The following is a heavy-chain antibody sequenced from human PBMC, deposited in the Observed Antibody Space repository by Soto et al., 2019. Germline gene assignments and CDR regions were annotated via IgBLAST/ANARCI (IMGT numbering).Heavy chain of an antibody. Sequence: ASVKVSCKASGYSFTGYHMHWVRQAPGQGLEWMGWINPNSGGTNYAQKFQGWVTMTRDTSISTAYMELSRLRSDDTAVYYCARGRRTYHPLTTAGYYGMDVWGQGTTVTVSS. V-gene: IGHV1-2*04. CDR1: GYSFTGYH. J-gene: IGHJ6*02. CDR2: INPNSGGT. CDR3: ARGRRTYHPLTTAGYYGMDV. D-gene: IGHD4-17*01.